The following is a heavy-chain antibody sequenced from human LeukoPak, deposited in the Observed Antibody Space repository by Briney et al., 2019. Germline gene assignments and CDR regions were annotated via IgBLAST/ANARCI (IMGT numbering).Heavy chain of an antibody. J-gene: IGHJ4*02. V-gene: IGHV3-48*01. D-gene: IGHD6-13*01. CDR2: ISSSGNII. CDR1: GFTFSYHN. CDR3: AGGIAAAGIYFDY. Sequence: GGSLRLSCAASGFTFSYHNMHWVRQAPGKGLEWVSYISSSGNIIYYADSVKGRFTISRDNDKNSLFLQMNSLRVEDTAVYYCAGGIAAAGIYFDYWGQGTLVTVSS.